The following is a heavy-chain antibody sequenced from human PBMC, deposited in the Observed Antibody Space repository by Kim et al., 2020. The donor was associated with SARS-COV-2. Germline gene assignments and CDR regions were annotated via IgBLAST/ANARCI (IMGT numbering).Heavy chain of an antibody. CDR3: AREANSFDY. Sequence: GGTIFPQQFQGRATVTRDTSTSTSYMELNSLRSEDTAFYYCAREANSFDYWGQGTLVAVSS. J-gene: IGHJ4*02. CDR2: GGT. V-gene: IGHV1-46*01.